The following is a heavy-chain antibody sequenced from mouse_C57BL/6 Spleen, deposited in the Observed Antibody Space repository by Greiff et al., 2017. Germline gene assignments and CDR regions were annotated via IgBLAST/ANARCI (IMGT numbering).Heavy chain of an antibody. D-gene: IGHD1-1*01. CDR2: IDPETGGT. Sequence: VQLQQSGAELVRPGASVTLSCKASGYTFTDYEMHWVKQTPVHGLEWIGAIDPETGGTAYNQKFKGKAILTADKSSSTAYMELRSLTSEDSAVYYGTREDYYGSTSRYFDVWGTGTTVTVSS. CDR3: TREDYYGSTSRYFDV. V-gene: IGHV1-15*01. CDR1: GYTFTDYE. J-gene: IGHJ1*03.